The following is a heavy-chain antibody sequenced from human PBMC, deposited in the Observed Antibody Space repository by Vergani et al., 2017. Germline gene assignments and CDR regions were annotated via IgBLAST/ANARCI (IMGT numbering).Heavy chain of an antibody. V-gene: IGHV3-48*01. CDR3: AREFYDSSGYYYVDY. CDR1: GFTFSSYS. D-gene: IGHD3-22*01. CDR2: ISSSSSTI. Sequence: EVQLVESGGGLVQPGGSLRLSCAASGFTFSSYSMNWVRQAPGKGLEWVSYISSSSSTIYYADSVKGRFTISRDNAKNSLYLQMNSLRAEDTAVYYCAREFYDSSGYYYVDYWGQGTLVTVSS. J-gene: IGHJ4*02.